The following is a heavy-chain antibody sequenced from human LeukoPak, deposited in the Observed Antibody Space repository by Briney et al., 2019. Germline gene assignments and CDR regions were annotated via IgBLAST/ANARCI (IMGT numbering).Heavy chain of an antibody. CDR2: IYYSGST. D-gene: IGHD3-3*01. CDR3: ARYYDFWSGYYPTQDYYYYMDV. J-gene: IGHJ6*03. CDR1: GGSISSSSYY. Sequence: SETLSLTCTVSGGSISSSSYYWGWIRQPPGKGLEWIGSIYYSGSTYYNPSLKSRVTISVDTSKNQFSLKLSSVTAADTAVYYCARYYDFWSGYYPTQDYYYYMDVWGKGTTVTVSS. V-gene: IGHV4-39*07.